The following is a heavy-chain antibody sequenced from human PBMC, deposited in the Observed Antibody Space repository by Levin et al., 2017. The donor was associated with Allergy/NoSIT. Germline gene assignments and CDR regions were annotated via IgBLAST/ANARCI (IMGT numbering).Heavy chain of an antibody. Sequence: GESLKISCAASGFTFSSYAMHWVRQAPGKGLEWVAVISYDGSNKYYADSVKGRFTISRDNSKNTLYLQMNSLRAEDTAVYYCARDPGARVRGVIGPWIDYWGQGTLVTVSS. D-gene: IGHD3-10*01. CDR1: GFTFSSYA. CDR2: ISYDGSNK. V-gene: IGHV3-30-3*01. CDR3: ARDPGARVRGVIGPWIDY. J-gene: IGHJ4*02.